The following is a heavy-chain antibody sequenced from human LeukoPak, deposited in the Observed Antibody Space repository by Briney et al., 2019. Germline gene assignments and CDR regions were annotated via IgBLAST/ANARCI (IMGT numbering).Heavy chain of an antibody. CDR1: GFTFSSYR. V-gene: IGHV3-74*01. CDR3: ARPFGVVDNWFDP. D-gene: IGHD3-3*01. Sequence: QPGGSLRLSCAASGFTFSSYRMHWVRQAPGKGLVWVSRINSDGGDTAYADSVKGRFTISRDNAKNTLYLQMNSLRAEDTAVYYCARPFGVVDNWFDPWGQGTLVTVSS. J-gene: IGHJ5*02. CDR2: INSDGGDT.